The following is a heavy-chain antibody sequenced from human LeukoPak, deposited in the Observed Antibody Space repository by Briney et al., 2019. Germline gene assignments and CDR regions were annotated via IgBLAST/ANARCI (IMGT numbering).Heavy chain of an antibody. V-gene: IGHV1-2*02. CDR2: INPNSGGT. J-gene: IGHJ6*02. Sequence: GASVKVSCKASGYTFTGYYMHWVRQAPGQGLEWMGWINPNSGGTNYAQKSQGRVTMTRDTSISTAYMELSRLRSDDTAVYYCARFGYCSSTSCYEAYYYYGMDVWGQGTTVTVSS. CDR1: GYTFTGYY. D-gene: IGHD2-2*01. CDR3: ARFGYCSSTSCYEAYYYYGMDV.